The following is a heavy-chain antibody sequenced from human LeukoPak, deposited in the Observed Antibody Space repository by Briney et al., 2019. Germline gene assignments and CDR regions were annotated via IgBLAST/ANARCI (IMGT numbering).Heavy chain of an antibody. Sequence: SETLSLTCTVSGVSISSYYLSWIRQPPGKGLEWIGNIYYSGSTNYNPSLKSRLTISVDTSKNQFYLKLSSVTDADTAVYYCASKRASFNAGFDYWGRGTLVSVSS. D-gene: IGHD1-14*01. CDR3: ASKRASFNAGFDY. CDR1: GVSISSYY. V-gene: IGHV4-59*01. J-gene: IGHJ4*02. CDR2: IYYSGST.